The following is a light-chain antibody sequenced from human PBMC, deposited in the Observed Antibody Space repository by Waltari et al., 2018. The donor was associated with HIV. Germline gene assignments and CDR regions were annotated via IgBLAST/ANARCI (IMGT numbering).Light chain of an antibody. CDR1: EVTNKY. CDR3: QVWDSRSVV. J-gene: IGLJ2*01. Sequence: SYVLTQLRSMSVSPGQTVTITCTGDEVTNKYVSWYQQKPGQSPVVVIYQDAKRPSGRFVRFSGSNSGNTAALTISGTQPMDEADYYCQVWDSRSVVFGGGTTLTVL. CDR2: QDA. V-gene: IGLV3-1*01.